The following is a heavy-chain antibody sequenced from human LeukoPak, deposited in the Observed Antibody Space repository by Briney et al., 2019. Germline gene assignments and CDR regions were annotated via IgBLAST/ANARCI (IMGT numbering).Heavy chain of an antibody. CDR2: ISSSGSTI. J-gene: IGHJ4*03. V-gene: IGHV3-11*01. CDR1: GFTFSDYY. Sequence: GGSLRLSCAASGFTFSDYYMRWIRQAPGKGLEWVSYISSSGSTIYYADSVKGRFTISRDNAKNSLHLQMNSLRAEDTAVYYCARAGYCSSTSCYVGTIDYWGQGTLVTV. CDR3: ARAGYCSSTSCYVGTIDY. D-gene: IGHD2-2*03.